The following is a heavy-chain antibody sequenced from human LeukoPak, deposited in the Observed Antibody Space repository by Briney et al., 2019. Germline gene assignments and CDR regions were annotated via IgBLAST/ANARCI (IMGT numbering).Heavy chain of an antibody. CDR1: GFTFSSYE. J-gene: IGHJ6*03. CDR2: IKQDGSEK. V-gene: IGHV3-7*01. Sequence: GGSLRLSCAASGFTFSSYEMNWVRQAPGKGLEWVANIKQDGSEKYYVDSVKGRFTISRDNAKNSLYLQMNSLRAEDTAVYYCARVFYGYSSSWYLYYYYYMDVWGKGTTVTVSS. CDR3: ARVFYGYSSSWYLYYYYYMDV. D-gene: IGHD6-13*01.